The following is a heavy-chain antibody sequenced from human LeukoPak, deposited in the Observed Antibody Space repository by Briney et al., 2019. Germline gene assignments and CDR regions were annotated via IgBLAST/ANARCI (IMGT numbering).Heavy chain of an antibody. J-gene: IGHJ4*02. Sequence: GGSLKLSCAASGFTFSIYAMSWVRQAPGKGLEWVSAISGSGGTAYYADSVKGRFTISRDNSKNTLYLQMNSLRAEDTAVYYCAKKGYYDGSGYYMYYFDHWGQGTLVTVSS. D-gene: IGHD3-22*01. V-gene: IGHV3-23*01. CDR3: AKKGYYDGSGYYMYYFDH. CDR1: GFTFSIYA. CDR2: ISGSGGTA.